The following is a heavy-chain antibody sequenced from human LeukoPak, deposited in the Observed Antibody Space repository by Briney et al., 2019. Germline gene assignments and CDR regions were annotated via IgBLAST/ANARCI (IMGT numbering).Heavy chain of an antibody. CDR1: GGTFSSYA. Sequence: GASVKVSCKASGGTFSSYAISWVRQAPGQGLEWMGIINPSGGSTSYAQKFQGRVTMTRDMSTSTVYMELSSLRSEDTAVYYCARGTRGIAARQYWFDPWGQGTLVTVSS. CDR3: ARGTRGIAARQYWFDP. CDR2: INPSGGST. D-gene: IGHD6-6*01. J-gene: IGHJ5*02. V-gene: IGHV1-46*01.